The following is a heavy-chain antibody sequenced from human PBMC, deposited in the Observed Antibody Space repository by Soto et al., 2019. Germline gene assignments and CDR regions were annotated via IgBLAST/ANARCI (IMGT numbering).Heavy chain of an antibody. CDR3: ARDSFRDHWGSTSGAFDI. CDR2: IWYDGSNK. V-gene: IGHV3-33*08. Sequence: GGSLRLSCAASGFTFSSYGMHWVRQAPGKGLEWVAVIWYDGSNKYYADSVKGRFTISRDNSKNTLYLQMNSLRAEDTAVYYCARDSFRDHWGSTSGAFDIWGQGTMVTVSS. D-gene: IGHD7-27*01. J-gene: IGHJ3*02. CDR1: GFTFSSYG.